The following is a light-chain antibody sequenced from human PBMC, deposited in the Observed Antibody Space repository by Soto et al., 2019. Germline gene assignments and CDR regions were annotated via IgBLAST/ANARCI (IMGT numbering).Light chain of an antibody. V-gene: IGKV3-11*01. CDR3: KPRRRWPPTIT. CDR2: GAS. Sequence: IVVTQSTATLSVSPGERATLSCRAIQNLRSSLAWYQQKPGQAPRLLIYGASTRATGIPARFSGSGSGTEFTLTISSLEPEDFAVYYCKPRRRWPPTITFRQRTRLEI. CDR1: QNLRSS. J-gene: IGKJ5*01.